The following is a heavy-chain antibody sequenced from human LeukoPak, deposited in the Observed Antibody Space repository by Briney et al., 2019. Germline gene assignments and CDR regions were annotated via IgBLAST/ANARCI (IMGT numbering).Heavy chain of an antibody. Sequence: AGSLRLSCAASGFTFSNYARSWVRQAPGKGLEWVSTISSSGGNTYYPDSVKGRFTISRGNSKNTLYLQMNSLRAEDTAVYYCARIRSGYYHDYWGQGTLVTVSS. CDR1: GFTFSNYA. CDR2: ISSSGGNT. J-gene: IGHJ4*02. CDR3: ARIRSGYYHDY. D-gene: IGHD3-3*01. V-gene: IGHV3-23*01.